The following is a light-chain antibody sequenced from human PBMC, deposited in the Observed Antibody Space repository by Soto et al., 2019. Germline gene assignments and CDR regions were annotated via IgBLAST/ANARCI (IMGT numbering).Light chain of an antibody. J-gene: IGKJ5*01. Sequence: EIVLTQSPGTLSLSPGERATLCCRTSQSVSNNYLAWYQQKPGQAPRLLIYGASNRATGIPDRFSGSGSGTDFTLTISRLEPEDFAVYYCQQYAVSPITFGQGTRLEI. CDR2: GAS. CDR3: QQYAVSPIT. V-gene: IGKV3-20*01. CDR1: QSVSNNY.